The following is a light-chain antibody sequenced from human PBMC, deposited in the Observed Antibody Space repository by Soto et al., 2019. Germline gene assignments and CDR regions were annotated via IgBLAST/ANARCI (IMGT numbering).Light chain of an antibody. J-gene: IGKJ4*01. CDR2: GAS. CDR3: QQYGGSPLT. Sequence: EIVLTQSPGTLSLSPGERATLSCRASQSVTSTYLAWYQQKPGQAPRLLIYGASNRATCIPDRFTGSGSGTDFTLTISRLEPEDFAVYYCQQYGGSPLTFGGGTKVEIK. V-gene: IGKV3-20*01. CDR1: QSVTSTY.